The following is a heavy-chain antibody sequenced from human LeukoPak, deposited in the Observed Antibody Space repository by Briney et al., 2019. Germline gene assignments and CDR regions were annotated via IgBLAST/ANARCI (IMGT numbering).Heavy chain of an antibody. Sequence: GGSLRLSCAASGFTFSSYSMNWVRQAPGKGLEWVSSISSSSSYIYYADSVKGRFTISRDNAKNSLYLQMNSLRDDDTAVYYCAKEYSNRPDYFDCWGQGTLVTVSS. D-gene: IGHD4-11*01. CDR1: GFTFSSYS. CDR3: AKEYSNRPDYFDC. J-gene: IGHJ4*02. CDR2: ISSSSSYI. V-gene: IGHV3-21*01.